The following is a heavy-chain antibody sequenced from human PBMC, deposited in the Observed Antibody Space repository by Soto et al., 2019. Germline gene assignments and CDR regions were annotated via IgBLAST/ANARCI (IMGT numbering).Heavy chain of an antibody. D-gene: IGHD3-22*01. CDR2: VHPADSDT. CDR3: ARRDPSGYPDF. CDR1: GYSFTNNW. J-gene: IGHJ4*01. V-gene: IGHV5-51*01. Sequence: GESLKISCKGSGYSFTNNWIGWVRQMPDKGLEWMAIVHPADSDTRYSPSFQGQVTISADKSISTAYLQWSSLKASDTAMYYCARRDPSGYPDFWGHGTLVTVS.